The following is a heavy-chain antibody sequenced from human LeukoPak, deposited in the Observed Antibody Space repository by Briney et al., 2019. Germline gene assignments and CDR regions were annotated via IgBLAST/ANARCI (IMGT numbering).Heavy chain of an antibody. CDR2: INPNSGGT. CDR3: ARGKGITMIVAH. CDR1: GYTFTGSY. Sequence: ASVKVSCKASGYTFTGSYIHWVRQAPGQGLEWMGWINPNSGGTNYAQKFQGRVTMTRDTSISTAYMELSRPRSDDTAVYYCARGKGITMIVAHWGQGTLVTVSS. V-gene: IGHV1-2*02. J-gene: IGHJ4*02. D-gene: IGHD3-22*01.